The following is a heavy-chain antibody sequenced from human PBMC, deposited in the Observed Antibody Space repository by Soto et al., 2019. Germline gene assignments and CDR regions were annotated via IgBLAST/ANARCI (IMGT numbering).Heavy chain of an antibody. CDR3: ARTLSPGTRGSLYYFDF. J-gene: IGHJ4*02. Sequence: QVQLVQSGAEVKKPGSSVKVSCKASGGTFSSYAISWVRQAPGQGLEWMGGIIPIFGTANYAQKFQGRVTITADESTSTAYMELSSLRSEDTAVYYCARTLSPGTRGSLYYFDFWGQGTLVTVSS. CDR2: IIPIFGTA. D-gene: IGHD3-10*01. V-gene: IGHV1-69*01. CDR1: GGTFSSYA.